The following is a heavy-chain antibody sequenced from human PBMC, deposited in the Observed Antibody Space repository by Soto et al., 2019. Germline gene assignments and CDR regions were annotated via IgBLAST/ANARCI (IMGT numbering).Heavy chain of an antibody. D-gene: IGHD3-10*01. J-gene: IGHJ6*02. CDR2: IWYDGSNK. CDR1: GFTFSSYG. CDR3: ATLTGYYGSGPIQHSYGMDV. V-gene: IGHV3-33*01. Sequence: QVQLVESGGGVVQPGRSLRLSCAASGFTFSSYGMHWVRQAPGKGLEWVAVIWYDGSNKYYADSVKGRFTISRDNSKNTLYLQMNSLGGEDTAVSYCATLTGYYGSGPIQHSYGMDVWGQGTTVTVSS.